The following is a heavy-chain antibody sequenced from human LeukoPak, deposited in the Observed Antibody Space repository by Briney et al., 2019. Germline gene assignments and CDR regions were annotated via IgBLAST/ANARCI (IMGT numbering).Heavy chain of an antibody. CDR3: ARTMGSTASYNYYGMDV. Sequence: PGGSLRLSCAGSGFTFSDYYMIWIRQAPGKGLEWVSYISSSSSYTNYAHSVKGRFTISRDNAKKSLFLQMNSLRVEDTAVYHCARTMGSTASYNYYGMDVWGRGATVTVSS. J-gene: IGHJ6*02. CDR2: ISSSSSYT. D-gene: IGHD1-26*01. V-gene: IGHV3-11*03. CDR1: GFTFSDYY.